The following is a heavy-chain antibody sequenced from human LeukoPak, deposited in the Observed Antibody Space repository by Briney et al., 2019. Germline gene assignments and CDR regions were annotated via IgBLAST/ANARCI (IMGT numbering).Heavy chain of an antibody. Sequence: PSETLSLTCAVSGGSIIGGDWWSWVRQPPGKGLEWIGEIFHNGYTKNNPSLKSRVTMLVDTSKNQFSLKLSSVTAADTAVYYCAKSHDYIWGNFPDSWGQGTLVTVSS. J-gene: IGHJ4*02. D-gene: IGHD3-16*01. CDR3: AKSHDYIWGNFPDS. CDR1: GGSIIGGDW. CDR2: IFHNGYT. V-gene: IGHV4-4*02.